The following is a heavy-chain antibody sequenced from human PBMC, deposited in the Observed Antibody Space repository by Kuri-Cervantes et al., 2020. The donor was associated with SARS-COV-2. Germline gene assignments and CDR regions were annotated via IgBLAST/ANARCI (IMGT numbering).Heavy chain of an antibody. J-gene: IGHJ3*02. Sequence: SETLSLTCTVSGGSISSGDYYWSWIRQPPGKGLEWIGYIYYSGSTYYNPSLKSRVTISVDTSKNQFSLKLSSVAAADTAVYYCARPTGDQGAFDIWGQGTIVTVSS. CDR3: ARPTGDQGAFDI. D-gene: IGHD7-27*01. CDR2: IYYSGST. CDR1: GGSISSGDYY. V-gene: IGHV4-30-4*08.